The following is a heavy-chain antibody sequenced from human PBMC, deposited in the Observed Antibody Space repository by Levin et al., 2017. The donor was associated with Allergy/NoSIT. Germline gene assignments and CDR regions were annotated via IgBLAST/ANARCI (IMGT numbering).Heavy chain of an antibody. J-gene: IGHJ3*02. CDR1: GFTFRKYA. Sequence: GGSLRLSCAASGFTFRKYAMSWVRQAPGKGPEWVSGIGASGEKTYYADSVKGRLAISRDDSKDTLFLQMNSLRAEDTAVYYCARDPTGDYVGAVEIWGQGTMVTVSS. CDR2: IGASGEKT. V-gene: IGHV3-23*01. D-gene: IGHD4-17*01. CDR3: ARDPTGDYVGAVEI.